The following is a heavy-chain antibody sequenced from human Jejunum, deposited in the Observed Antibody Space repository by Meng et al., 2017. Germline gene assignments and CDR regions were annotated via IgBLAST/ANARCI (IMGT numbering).Heavy chain of an antibody. D-gene: IGHD3-10*01. V-gene: IGHV3-7*01. CDR2: IKQDGSET. J-gene: IGHJ4*02. CDR1: GSSFSSYW. Sequence: GESLKISCVASGSSFSSYWINWVRRAPAKGLEWVANIKQDGSETYYVDSVKSRFTISRDNAKNSLYLQMNRLRAEDTAVYYCANSFGSGIYRVAYFNYWGQGTLVTVSS. CDR3: ANSFGSGIYRVAYFNY.